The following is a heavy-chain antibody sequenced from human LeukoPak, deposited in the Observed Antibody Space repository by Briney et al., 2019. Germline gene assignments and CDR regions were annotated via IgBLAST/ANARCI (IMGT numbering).Heavy chain of an antibody. D-gene: IGHD2-2*01. Sequence: PSATLSLTCTVSGGSISSYYWSWIRQPPGKGLEWIGYIYTSGSTNYNPSLKSRVTISVDTSKNQFSLKLSSVTAADTAVYYCARLVEKEYYFDYWGQGTLVTVSS. J-gene: IGHJ4*02. V-gene: IGHV4-4*09. CDR3: ARLVEKEYYFDY. CDR1: GGSISSYY. CDR2: IYTSGST.